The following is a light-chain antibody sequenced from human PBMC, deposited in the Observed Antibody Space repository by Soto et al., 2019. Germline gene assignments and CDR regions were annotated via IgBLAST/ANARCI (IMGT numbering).Light chain of an antibody. CDR1: QSVRGN. Sequence: EIVMTQSPATLSVSPGERATLSCRASQSVRGNLAWYQQKPGQSPRLLIYGASSRATGIPARFSGSGSGTEFTLTISSLQSEDFAVYYCQQYNKWPPVTFGGGTKVDIK. V-gene: IGKV3-15*01. CDR3: QQYNKWPPVT. J-gene: IGKJ4*01. CDR2: GAS.